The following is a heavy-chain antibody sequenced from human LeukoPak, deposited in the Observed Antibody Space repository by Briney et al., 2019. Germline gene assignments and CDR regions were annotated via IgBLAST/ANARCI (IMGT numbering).Heavy chain of an antibody. J-gene: IGHJ4*02. V-gene: IGHV1-69*01. CDR2: IIPIFGTA. CDR3: ARWENFSGGSCHPFDY. D-gene: IGHD2-15*01. Sequence: ASVKVSCKASGGTFSSYAISWVRQAPGQGLEWMGGIIPIFGTANYAQKFQGRVTITADESTSTAYMELSSLRTEDTAVYYCARWENFSGGSCHPFDYWGQGTLVTVSP. CDR1: GGTFSSYA.